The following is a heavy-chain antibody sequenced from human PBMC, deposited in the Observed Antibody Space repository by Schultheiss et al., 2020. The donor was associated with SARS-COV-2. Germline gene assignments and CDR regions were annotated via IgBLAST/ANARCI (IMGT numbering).Heavy chain of an antibody. CDR2: IYYSGST. D-gene: IGHD2-2*01. Sequence: GSLRLSCTVSGGSISSSSYYWGWIRQPPGKGLEWIGHIYYSGSTNYNPSLKSRVTISVDTSKNQFSLKLSSVTAADTAVYYCARDSVVPAAMLDPWGQGTLVTVSS. J-gene: IGHJ5*02. CDR1: GGSISSSSYY. V-gene: IGHV4-39*07. CDR3: ARDSVVPAAMLDP.